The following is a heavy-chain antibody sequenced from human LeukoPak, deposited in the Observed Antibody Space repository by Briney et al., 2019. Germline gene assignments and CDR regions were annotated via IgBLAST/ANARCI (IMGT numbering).Heavy chain of an antibody. D-gene: IGHD3-9*01. CDR2: IYYSGST. V-gene: IGHV4-61*01. J-gene: IGHJ4*02. Sequence: PSETLSLTCTVSGGSVSSGSYYWSWIRQPPGKGLEWIGYIYYSGSTNYNPSLKSRVTISVDTSKNQLSLKLSSVTAADTAVYYCATGRGGYFDLAIDYWGQGTLVTVSS. CDR3: ATGRGGYFDLAIDY. CDR1: GGSVSSGSYY.